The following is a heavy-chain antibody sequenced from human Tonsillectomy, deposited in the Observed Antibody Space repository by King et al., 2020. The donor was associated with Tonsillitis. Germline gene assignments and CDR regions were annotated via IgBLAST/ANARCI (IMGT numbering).Heavy chain of an antibody. CDR2: IGTAGDP. CDR1: GFTFSSYD. D-gene: IGHD6-13*01. CDR3: ARGEGGYNSSWGNDAFDI. J-gene: IGHJ3*02. Sequence: VQLVESGGGLVQPGGSLRLSCAASGFTFSSYDMHWVRQATGKGLEWVSAIGTAGDPYYPGSVKGRFTISRENAKNSLYLQMNSLRAGDTAVYYCARGEGGYNSSWGNDAFDIWGQGTMVTVSS. V-gene: IGHV3-13*05.